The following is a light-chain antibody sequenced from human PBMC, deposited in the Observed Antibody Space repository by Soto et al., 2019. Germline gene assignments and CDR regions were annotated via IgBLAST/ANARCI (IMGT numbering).Light chain of an antibody. Sequence: TQSPATLSVSPVEIATLSCRASQSIRTDLAWYQQKPGQAPSLLIYGASNRATGIPARFSGSGSGTDFSLTINSLEPEDFAVYYCQQRNVWPPITFGQGTRLEIK. CDR3: QQRNVWPPIT. V-gene: IGKV3-11*01. CDR1: QSIRTD. J-gene: IGKJ5*01. CDR2: GAS.